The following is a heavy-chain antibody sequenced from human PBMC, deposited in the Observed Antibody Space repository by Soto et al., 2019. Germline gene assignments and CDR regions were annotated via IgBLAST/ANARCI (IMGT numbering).Heavy chain of an antibody. J-gene: IGHJ5*02. D-gene: IGHD3-3*01. CDR2: IKSKTDGGTT. CDR3: TTDSVFPGDYDFWSGYVNWFDP. V-gene: IGHV3-15*07. CDR1: GFTFSNAW. Sequence: PGGSLRLSCAASGFTFSNAWMNWVRQAPGKGLEWVGRIKSKTDGGTTDYAAPVKGRFTISRDDSKNTLYLQMNSLKTEDTAVYYCTTDSVFPGDYDFWSGYVNWFDPWGQGTLVTVSS.